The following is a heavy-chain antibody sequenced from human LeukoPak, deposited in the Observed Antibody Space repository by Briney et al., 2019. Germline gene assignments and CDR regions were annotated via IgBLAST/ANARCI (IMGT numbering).Heavy chain of an antibody. V-gene: IGHV4-4*07. J-gene: IGHJ4*02. D-gene: IGHD3-22*01. CDR3: ARDPDYYDSSGYYYPAGFDY. CDR1: GGSISSYY. CDR2: IYTSGST. Sequence: SETLSLTCTVSGGSISSYYWSWIRQPAGKGLEWIGRIYTSGSTNYNPSLKSRVTMSVDTSKNRFSLKLSSVTAADTAVYYCARDPDYYDSSGYYYPAGFDYWGQGTLVTVSS.